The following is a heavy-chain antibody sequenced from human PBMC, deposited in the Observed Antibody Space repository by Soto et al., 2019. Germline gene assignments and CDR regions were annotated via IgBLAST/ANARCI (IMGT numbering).Heavy chain of an antibody. D-gene: IGHD1-1*01. CDR3: ARGRYGDY. Sequence: QIHLVQSGAEVKKPGASVKVSCKGSGYGFTTYGITWVRQAPGQGLEWRAWISAHNGNTHYAQKLQGRVTVTRDTSTSAAYMELRSLRSDDTAVYYCARGRYGDYWGQGALVTVSS. CDR2: ISAHNGNT. J-gene: IGHJ4*02. CDR1: GYGFTTYG. V-gene: IGHV1-18*01.